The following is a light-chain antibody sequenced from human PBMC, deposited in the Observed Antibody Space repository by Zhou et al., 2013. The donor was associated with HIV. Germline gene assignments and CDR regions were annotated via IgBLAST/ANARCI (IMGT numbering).Light chain of an antibody. Sequence: EIVLTQSPGTLSLSPGERATLSCRASQSVSTFYLAWYQQKFGQAPRLLIYAASSRATGIPDRFSGSGSGTEFILTISSLESGDFTVYYCQQYSKWPLTFGHGTRV. CDR2: AAS. J-gene: IGKJ1*01. CDR3: QQYSKWPLT. V-gene: IGKV3-20*01. CDR1: QSVSTFY.